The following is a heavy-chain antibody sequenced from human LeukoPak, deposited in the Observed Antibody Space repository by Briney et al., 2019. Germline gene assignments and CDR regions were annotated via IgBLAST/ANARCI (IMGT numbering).Heavy chain of an antibody. D-gene: IGHD2-15*01. J-gene: IGHJ4*02. CDR1: GGSISSYY. Sequence: SETLSLTCTVSGGSISSYYWSWIRQPPGKGLEWIGYIYYSGSTNYNPSLKSRVTISVDTSKNQFFLKLSSVTAADTAVYYCARGGRAAIDYWGQGTLVTVSS. V-gene: IGHV4-59*01. CDR3: ARGGRAAIDY. CDR2: IYYSGST.